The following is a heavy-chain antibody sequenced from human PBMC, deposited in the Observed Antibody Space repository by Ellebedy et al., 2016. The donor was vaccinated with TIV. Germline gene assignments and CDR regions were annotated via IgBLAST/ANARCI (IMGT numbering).Heavy chain of an antibody. CDR1: GFTFSSYS. V-gene: IGHV3-21*01. D-gene: IGHD6-13*01. Sequence: GESLKISCAASGFTFSSYSMNWVRQAPGKGLGWVSSISSNSNYIYYADSVRGRFTISRDNAKKSLYLQMNSLRAEETAVYYCARGAMAAAGDDYWGQGTLVTVSS. J-gene: IGHJ4*02. CDR3: ARGAMAAAGDDY. CDR2: ISSNSNYI.